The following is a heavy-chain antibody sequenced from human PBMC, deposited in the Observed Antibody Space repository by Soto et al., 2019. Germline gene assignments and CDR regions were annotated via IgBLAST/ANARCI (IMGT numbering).Heavy chain of an antibody. J-gene: IGHJ4*02. Sequence: VQLVESGGGVVQPGRSLRLSCAASGFTFSDYAMHWFRQAPGKGLEWVAVVSHDGRNTHYADSVKGRFTISRDSSKNTVSLEMTSLRAEDTAVYYCAKRGRQWLVTSDFNYWGQGALVTVSS. D-gene: IGHD6-19*01. CDR2: VSHDGRNT. V-gene: IGHV3-30*18. CDR3: AKRGRQWLVTSDFNY. CDR1: GFTFSDYA.